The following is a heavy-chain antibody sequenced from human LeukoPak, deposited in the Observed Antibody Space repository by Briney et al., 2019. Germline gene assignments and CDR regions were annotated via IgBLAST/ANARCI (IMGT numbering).Heavy chain of an antibody. V-gene: IGHV3-23*01. Sequence: GGSLRLSCAASGFTFSCYAMSWVRQAPGKGLEWVSAISGSGGSTYYADSVKGRFTISRDNSKNTLYLQMNSLRAEDTAVYYCAKDYYDSSGYVPPDAFDIWGQGTMVTVSS. CDR2: ISGSGGST. J-gene: IGHJ3*02. D-gene: IGHD3-22*01. CDR3: AKDYYDSSGYVPPDAFDI. CDR1: GFTFSCYA.